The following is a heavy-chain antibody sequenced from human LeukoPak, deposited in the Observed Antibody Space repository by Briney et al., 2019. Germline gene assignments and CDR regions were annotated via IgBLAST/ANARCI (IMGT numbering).Heavy chain of an antibody. Sequence: ASVKVSCKASGYTFTSYGISWVRQAPGQGLEWMGWISAYNGNTNYAQKLQGRVTMTTDTSTSTAYMELRSLRSDDTAVYYCARVRGAVTIFLSGYYYYMDVWGKGTTVTVSS. J-gene: IGHJ6*03. D-gene: IGHD4-11*01. V-gene: IGHV1-18*01. CDR3: ARVRGAVTIFLSGYYYYMDV. CDR1: GYTFTSYG. CDR2: ISAYNGNT.